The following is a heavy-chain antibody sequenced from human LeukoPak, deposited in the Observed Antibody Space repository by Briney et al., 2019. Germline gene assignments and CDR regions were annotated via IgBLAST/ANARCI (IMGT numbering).Heavy chain of an antibody. V-gene: IGHV4-34*01. J-gene: IGHJ5*02. Sequence: SETLSLTCAVYGGSFSGYYWSWIRQPSGKGLEWIGEINHSGSTNYNPSLKSRVTISVDTSKNQFSLKLSSVTAADTAVYYCARAVGGWLCNWFDPWGQGTLVTVSS. CDR3: ARAVGGWLCNWFDP. D-gene: IGHD6-19*01. CDR2: INHSGST. CDR1: GGSFSGYY.